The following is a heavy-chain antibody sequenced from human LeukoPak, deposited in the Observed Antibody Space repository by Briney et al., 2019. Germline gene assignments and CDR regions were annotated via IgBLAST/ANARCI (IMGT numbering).Heavy chain of an antibody. CDR2: IYNNGDT. V-gene: IGHV4-39*01. Sequence: SETLSLTCSVSGGSISRSRCYWGWSRQPPGKGVEWIGTIYNNGDTYYNPSLKSRLTISVDTSKNQFSLELTSVTAADTAVYYCAIVGCSGSDYFTDYWGQGTLVTVSS. CDR1: GGSISRSRCY. CDR3: AIVGCSGSDYFTDY. D-gene: IGHD5-12*01. J-gene: IGHJ4*02.